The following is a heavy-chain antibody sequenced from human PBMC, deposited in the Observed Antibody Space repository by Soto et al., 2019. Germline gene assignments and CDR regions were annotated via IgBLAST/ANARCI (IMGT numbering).Heavy chain of an antibody. J-gene: IGHJ4*02. V-gene: IGHV4-39*01. D-gene: IGHD1-26*01. Sequence: QLQLQESGPGLVKPSETLSLTCTVSGGSITSNAYYWGWIRQPPGKGLEWLGYIYYSGSASYNPSLKSRVTMSVDTSKNQFSLQLSSVTAADTAVYYCARRPKRGSYSWCFDYWGQGTLVTVSS. CDR1: GGSITSNAYY. CDR3: ARRPKRGSYSWCFDY. CDR2: IYYSGSA.